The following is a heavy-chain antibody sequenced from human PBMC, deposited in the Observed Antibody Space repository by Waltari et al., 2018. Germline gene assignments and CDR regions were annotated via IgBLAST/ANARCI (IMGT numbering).Heavy chain of an antibody. D-gene: IGHD2-2*01. CDR2: INTNTGNP. CDR3: AREVVPAATIVVNWFDP. CDR1: GYTFTNSA. Sequence: QVQLVQSGSELKKPAASVKVSCKASGYTFTNSALNWLRQAPGQGLELMGWINTNTGNPTYVQGFTGRFVFSLDTSVSTAYLQINSLKADDTAVYYCAREVVPAATIVVNWFDPWGQGTLVTVSS. V-gene: IGHV7-4-1*02. J-gene: IGHJ5*02.